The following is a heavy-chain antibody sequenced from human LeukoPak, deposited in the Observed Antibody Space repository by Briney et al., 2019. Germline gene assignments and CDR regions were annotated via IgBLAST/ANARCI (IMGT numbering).Heavy chain of an antibody. Sequence: GGTLRLSCAASGFTFSTYGMTWVRQPPGKGLEWVSDIGISSDSTYYADSVKGRFTISRDNSKNTLYLQMNSLRAEDTAVYYCAKRALYGSGTYYFDCWGQGTLVTVSS. CDR1: GFTFSTYG. D-gene: IGHD3-10*01. CDR3: AKRALYGSGTYYFDC. V-gene: IGHV3-23*01. J-gene: IGHJ4*02. CDR2: IGISSDST.